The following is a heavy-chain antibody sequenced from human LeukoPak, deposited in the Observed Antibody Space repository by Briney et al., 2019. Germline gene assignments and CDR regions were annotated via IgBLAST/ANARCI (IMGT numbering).Heavy chain of an antibody. J-gene: IGHJ4*02. V-gene: IGHV1-2*02. CDR1: GYTFTDYY. D-gene: IGHD3-10*01. CDR2: INPSSGDT. Sequence: ASVKVSCEASGYTFTDYYVHWVRQAPGQGLEWMGWINPSSGDTKYAQKFQGRVTMTRDTSISTAYMELSRLRSDDTAVYYCARDSITLPCIGLDYWGQGTLVTVSS. CDR3: ARDSITLPCIGLDY.